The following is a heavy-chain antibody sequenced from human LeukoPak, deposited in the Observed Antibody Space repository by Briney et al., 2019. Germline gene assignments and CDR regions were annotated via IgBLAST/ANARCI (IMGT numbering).Heavy chain of an antibody. Sequence: GGSLRLSCTASGFTFNTYWMGWVRQAPGKGLEWVADIKEDGSDKYSVDSVKGRFTISRDNTKNSLYLHMDSLRAEDTAVYYCARDTYRFFDLRGRGTLVTASS. CDR2: IKEDGSDK. J-gene: IGHJ2*01. CDR1: GFTFNTYW. V-gene: IGHV3-7*01. CDR3: ARDTYRFFDL.